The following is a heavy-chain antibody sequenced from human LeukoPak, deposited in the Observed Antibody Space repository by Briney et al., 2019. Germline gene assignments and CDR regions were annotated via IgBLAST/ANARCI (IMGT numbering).Heavy chain of an antibody. J-gene: IGHJ6*02. V-gene: IGHV1-69*13. CDR1: GGTFSSYA. CDR2: IIPIFGTA. Sequence: SVKVSFKASGGTFSSYAISWVRQAPGQGLEWMGGIIPIFGTANYAQKFQGRVTITADESTSTAYMELSSLRSEDTAVYYCASSIAAAGRGRGYYYGMDVWGQGTTVTVSS. CDR3: ASSIAAAGRGRGYYYGMDV. D-gene: IGHD6-13*01.